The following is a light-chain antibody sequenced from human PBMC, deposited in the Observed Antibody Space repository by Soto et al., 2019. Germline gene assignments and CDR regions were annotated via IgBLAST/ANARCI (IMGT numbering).Light chain of an antibody. CDR3: AAWGDSLV. V-gene: IGLV1-47*01. CDR1: SSNIGSHH. J-gene: IGLJ2*01. CDR2: RSD. Sequence: VLSQPPSASGTPGQRVTIPCSGSSSNIGSHHVNWYQHLPGTAPKLLIYRSDQRPSGVPDRFTGSKSGTSASLAISGLRSDDEAVYYCAAWGDSLVFGGGTKLTVL.